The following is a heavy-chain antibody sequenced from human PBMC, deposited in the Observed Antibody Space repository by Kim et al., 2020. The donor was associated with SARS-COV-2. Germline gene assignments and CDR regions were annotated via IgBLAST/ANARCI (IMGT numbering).Heavy chain of an antibody. CDR1: GGSFSGYY. CDR3: ARGEVRGVSVRYYYGMDV. J-gene: IGHJ6*02. CDR2: INHSGST. D-gene: IGHD3-10*01. V-gene: IGHV4-34*01. Sequence: SETLSLTCAVYGGSFSGYYWSWIRQPPGKGLEWIGEINHSGSTNYNPSLKSRVTISVDTSKNQFSLKLSSVTAADTAVYYCARGEVRGVSVRYYYGMDVWGQGTTVTVSS.